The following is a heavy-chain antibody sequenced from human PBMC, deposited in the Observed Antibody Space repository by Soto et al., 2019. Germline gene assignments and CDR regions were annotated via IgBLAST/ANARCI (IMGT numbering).Heavy chain of an antibody. J-gene: IGHJ3*02. Sequence: GGSLRLSCAASGFTFSSYWMHWVRQAPGKGLVWVSRINSDGSTTSYADSVKGRFTISRDNAKNTLYLQMNSLRAEDTAVYYCASTLVWGDFDIWGQGTMVTVSS. CDR1: GFTFSSYW. CDR3: ASTLVWGDFDI. D-gene: IGHD6-13*01. CDR2: INSDGSTT. V-gene: IGHV3-74*01.